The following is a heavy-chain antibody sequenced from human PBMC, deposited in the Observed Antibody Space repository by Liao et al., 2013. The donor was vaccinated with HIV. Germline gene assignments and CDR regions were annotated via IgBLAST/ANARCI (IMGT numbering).Heavy chain of an antibody. J-gene: IGHJ4*02. CDR3: ARERWGPNDY. Sequence: QLQLQESGPGLVKPSETLSLTCTVSGGSISSSSYYWGWIRQPPGRGLEWIGNIYYSGTTYYNPSLKSRVTISVDTSKNQFSLKLTSVTAADTAVYYCARERWGPNDYWGQGTLVTVSS. CDR1: GGSISSSSYY. V-gene: IGHV4-39*07. CDR2: IYYSGTT. D-gene: IGHD2-21*02.